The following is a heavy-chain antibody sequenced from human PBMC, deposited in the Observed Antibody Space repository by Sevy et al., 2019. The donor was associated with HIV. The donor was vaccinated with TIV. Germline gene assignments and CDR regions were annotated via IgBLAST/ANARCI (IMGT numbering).Heavy chain of an antibody. V-gene: IGHV1-8*01. Sequence: ASVKVSCKASGYTFTNYDINWVRQATGQGLEWMGWMNPNSGNTGYAQKFQGRVTMIRNTSMSTAYMELTSLTSDDTAVYYCARDLAGSQQGGWFDPWGQGTLVTVSS. CDR3: ARDLAGSQQGGWFDP. CDR1: GYTFTNYD. CDR2: MNPNSGNT. J-gene: IGHJ5*02. D-gene: IGHD6-13*01.